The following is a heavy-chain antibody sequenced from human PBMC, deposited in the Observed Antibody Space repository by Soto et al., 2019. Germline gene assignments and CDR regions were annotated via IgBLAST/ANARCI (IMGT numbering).Heavy chain of an antibody. Sequence: EVQLVESGGGLVQPGGSLRLSCAASGFTFSSYWMNWVRQAPGKGLEWVANIKQDGSQKYYVDSVKGRFIISRDNAKNSLYLQMNSPRAEDTAVYYCAGGDYVAYWGQGTLVTVSP. J-gene: IGHJ4*02. V-gene: IGHV3-7*04. D-gene: IGHD2-21*01. CDR3: AGGDYVAY. CDR1: GFTFSSYW. CDR2: IKQDGSQK.